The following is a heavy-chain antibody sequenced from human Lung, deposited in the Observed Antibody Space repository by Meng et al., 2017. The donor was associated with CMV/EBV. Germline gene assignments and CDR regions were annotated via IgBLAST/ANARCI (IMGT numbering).Heavy chain of an antibody. CDR2: IYYTGST. CDR1: GGSISSSNYF. CDR3: ASLWFEYEDPVYYFEY. V-gene: IGHV4-39*07. D-gene: IGHD3-10*01. Sequence: LXCTVSGGSISSSNYFWGWIRQPPGKGLEWIGIIYYTGSTYYNPSLESRVTISVDTSKNQFSLRLTSVTAADTAVYFCASLWFEYEDPVYYFEYWXQGTXVTVSS. J-gene: IGHJ4*02.